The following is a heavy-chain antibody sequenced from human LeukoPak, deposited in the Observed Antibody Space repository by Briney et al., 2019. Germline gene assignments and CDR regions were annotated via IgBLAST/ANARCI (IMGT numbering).Heavy chain of an antibody. J-gene: IGHJ6*02. CDR2: ISGSSGPT. CDR1: GFTFRSYA. CDR3: ARAGGSRYYYAMDV. V-gene: IGHV3-23*01. Sequence: GGSLRLSCAASGFTFRSYAMSWVRQAPGKGLEWVSAISGSSGPTHYADSVKGRFTISRDNAENSLYLQMNSLRAEDTAFYYCARAGGSRYYYAMDVWGQGTTVTVSS. D-gene: IGHD3-16*01.